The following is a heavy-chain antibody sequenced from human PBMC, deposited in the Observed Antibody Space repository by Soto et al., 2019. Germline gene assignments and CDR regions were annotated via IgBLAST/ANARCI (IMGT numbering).Heavy chain of an antibody. D-gene: IGHD3-10*01. J-gene: IGHJ6*02. Sequence: GGSLRLSCAASGFTFSSYAMSWVRQAPGKGLEWVSAISGSGGSTYYADSVKGRFTISRDNSKNTLYLQMNSLRAEDTAVYYCATGVSVIGNPYGMDVWGQGTTVTVSS. V-gene: IGHV3-23*01. CDR3: ATGVSVIGNPYGMDV. CDR2: ISGSGGST. CDR1: GFTFSSYA.